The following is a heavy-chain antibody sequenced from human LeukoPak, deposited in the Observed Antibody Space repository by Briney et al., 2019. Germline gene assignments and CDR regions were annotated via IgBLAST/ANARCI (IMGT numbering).Heavy chain of an antibody. Sequence: SETLSLTCTVSGGSISSYYWSWIRQPAGKGLEWIGRIYTSGSTNYNPSLKSRVTMSVDTSKNQFSLKLNSVTAADTAVYYCARGATWDTVTYYDYWAQGTLVTVSS. D-gene: IGHD4-17*01. CDR3: ARGATWDTVTYYDY. J-gene: IGHJ4*02. CDR1: GGSISSYY. V-gene: IGHV4-4*07. CDR2: IYTSGST.